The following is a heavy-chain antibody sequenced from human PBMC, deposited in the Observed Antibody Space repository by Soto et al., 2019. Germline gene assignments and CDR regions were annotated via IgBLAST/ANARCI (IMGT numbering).Heavy chain of an antibody. CDR3: ARAPLAVGELWPYDAFDI. CDR1: GGSFSGYY. V-gene: IGHV4-34*01. Sequence: QVQLQQWGAGLLKPSETLSLTCAVYGGSFSGYYWSWIRQPPGKGLEWIGEINHSGSTNYNPSLKSRVTIAVDTSKNQFSLKLSSVTAADTAVYYCARAPLAVGELWPYDAFDIWGQGTMVTVSS. CDR2: INHSGST. D-gene: IGHD3-16*01. J-gene: IGHJ3*02.